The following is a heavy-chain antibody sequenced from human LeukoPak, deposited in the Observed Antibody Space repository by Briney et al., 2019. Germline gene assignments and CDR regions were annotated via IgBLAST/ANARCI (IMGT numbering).Heavy chain of an antibody. CDR2: IKQDGSGE. CDR1: GFTFSHDW. Sequence: GALRLSCAASGFTFSHDWMSWVRQAPGKGLEWVASIKQDGSGEHYVDSVKGRFTISRDNAKNSLYLQMNSLRAEDTAVYYCARGTVAHYYDSSGYSHQWRPFDYWGQGTLVTVSS. V-gene: IGHV3-7*01. CDR3: ARGTVAHYYDSSGYSHQWRPFDY. J-gene: IGHJ4*02. D-gene: IGHD3-22*01.